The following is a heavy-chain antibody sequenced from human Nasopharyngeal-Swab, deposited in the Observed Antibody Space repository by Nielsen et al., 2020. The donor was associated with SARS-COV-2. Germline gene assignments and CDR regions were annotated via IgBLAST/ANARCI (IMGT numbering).Heavy chain of an antibody. Sequence: SETLSLTCTVSGGSITSSRHRWGWIRQPPGKGLEWIGQILVNRYTEYHPSVRGRITVYADTSENSFSLRLSSVTAADTAVYYCAGLDPFGSEDKWGQGTLVTVSS. CDR2: ILVNRYT. V-gene: IGHV4-39*02. CDR1: GGSITSSRHR. J-gene: IGHJ4*02. CDR3: AGLDPFGSEDK. D-gene: IGHD3-3*01.